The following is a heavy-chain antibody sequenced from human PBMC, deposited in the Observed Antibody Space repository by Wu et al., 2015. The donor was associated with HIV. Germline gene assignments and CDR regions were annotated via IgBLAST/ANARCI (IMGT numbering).Heavy chain of an antibody. V-gene: IGHV1-24*01. J-gene: IGHJ3*02. CDR1: GYTLNKLS. Sequence: VQLVQSGGEMKKPGASVKVSCKVSGYTLNKLSMHWVRQAPGKGLEWMGGFDPEEGETNYAQKFQGRVIMTEDTSTDTAYMELSSLRSEDTAVYYCATGVVIPITGVAFDIWGQGTIVTVSS. CDR2: FDPEEGET. CDR3: ATGVVIPITGVAFDI. D-gene: IGHD2-21*01.